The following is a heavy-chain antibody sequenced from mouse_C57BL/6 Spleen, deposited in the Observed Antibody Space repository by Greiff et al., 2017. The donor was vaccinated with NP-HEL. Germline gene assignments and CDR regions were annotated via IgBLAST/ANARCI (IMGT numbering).Heavy chain of an antibody. CDR3: ASLFTTVVPDWYFDV. V-gene: IGHV2-9-1*01. CDR1: GFSLTSYA. CDR2: IWTGGGT. D-gene: IGHD1-1*01. J-gene: IGHJ1*03. Sequence: VQLQQSGPGLVAPSQSLSITCTVSGFSLTSYAISWVRQPPGKGLEWLGVIWTGGGTNYNSALKSRLSISKDNSKSQVFLKMNSLQTDDTARYYCASLFTTVVPDWYFDVWGTGTTVTVSS.